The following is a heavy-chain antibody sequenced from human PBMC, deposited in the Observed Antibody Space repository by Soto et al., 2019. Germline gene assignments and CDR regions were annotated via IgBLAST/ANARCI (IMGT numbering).Heavy chain of an antibody. D-gene: IGHD6-19*01. V-gene: IGHV3-23*01. J-gene: IGHJ1*01. CDR2: ISGSGGST. Sequence: GGSLILSCAASGFTFSGYAMSWVRQAPGKGLEWVSAISGSGGSTYYADSVKGRFTISRDNSKNTLYLQMNSLRAEDTAVYYCAKTGSRSGWYIGYFQHWGQGTLVTVSS. CDR1: GFTFSGYA. CDR3: AKTGSRSGWYIGYFQH.